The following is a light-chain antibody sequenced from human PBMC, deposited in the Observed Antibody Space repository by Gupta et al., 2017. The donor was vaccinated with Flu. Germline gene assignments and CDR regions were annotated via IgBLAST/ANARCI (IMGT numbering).Light chain of an antibody. V-gene: IGKV2-28*01. J-gene: IGKJ1*01. CDR3: MQALQTPPWT. Sequence: DIVMTQSPLSLPVTPGEPASISCRSSQSLLHSNGYNYLDWYLQKPGQSPQLLIYLGSNRASGVPDRFSGSGSGTDFTLKISRVEVEDVGVYYCMQALQTPPWTFGQGTKVEI. CDR2: LGS. CDR1: QSLLHSNGYNY.